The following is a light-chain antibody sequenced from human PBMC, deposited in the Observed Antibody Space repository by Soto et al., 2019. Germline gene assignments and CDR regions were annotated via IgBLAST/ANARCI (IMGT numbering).Light chain of an antibody. CDR1: QSVSSSY. Sequence: EIVLTQSPGTLSLSPGERATLSCRASQSVSSSYLAWYQQKPGQAPRLLIYGASSRATGIPDRFSGSGSGTDFTLTISRREPEDFAVYYCKQYRSSLCTFGPGTKVDIK. CDR2: GAS. J-gene: IGKJ3*01. V-gene: IGKV3-20*01. CDR3: KQYRSSLCT.